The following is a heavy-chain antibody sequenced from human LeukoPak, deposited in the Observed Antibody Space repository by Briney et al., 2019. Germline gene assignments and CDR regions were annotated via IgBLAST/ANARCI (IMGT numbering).Heavy chain of an antibody. V-gene: IGHV3-30-3*01. CDR1: GFTFSSYA. CDR2: ISYDGSNK. D-gene: IGHD2-8*02. J-gene: IGHJ6*02. Sequence: PGGSLRLSCAASGFTFSSYAMHWVRQAPGKGLEWVAVISYDGSNKYYADSVEGRFTISRDNSKNTLYLQMNSLRAEDTAVYYCAREVVLGHRHYYYGMDVWGQGTTVTVSS. CDR3: AREVVLGHRHYYYGMDV.